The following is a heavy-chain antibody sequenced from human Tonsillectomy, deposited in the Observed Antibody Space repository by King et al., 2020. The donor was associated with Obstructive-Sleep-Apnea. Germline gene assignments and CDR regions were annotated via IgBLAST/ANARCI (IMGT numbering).Heavy chain of an antibody. Sequence: VQLVESGGVVVQPGGSLRLSCAASGFTFDDYAMHWVRQAPGKGLEWVSLISWDGGSTYYADSVKGRFTISRDNRKNSLYLQMNSLRAEDTALYYCAKGGMTTVTTRFDYWGQGTLVTVSS. CDR1: GFTFDDYA. V-gene: IGHV3-43D*03. CDR2: ISWDGGST. D-gene: IGHD4-11*01. J-gene: IGHJ4*02. CDR3: AKGGMTTVTTRFDY.